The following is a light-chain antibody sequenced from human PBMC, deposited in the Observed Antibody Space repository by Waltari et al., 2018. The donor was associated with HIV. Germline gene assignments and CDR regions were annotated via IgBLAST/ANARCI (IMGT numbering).Light chain of an antibody. CDR3: QQFNSYPLT. J-gene: IGKJ4*01. Sequence: AMLLTQAPSSLTASVGVRITITCRASQGVSSSLAWYQQKSRKPPKLLIYHVSSLNRGVPSRFSGSGSGTDFTLTITSLQPEDFATYYCQQFNSYPLTFGGGTRVEIK. CDR1: QGVSSS. CDR2: HVS. V-gene: IGKV1-13*02.